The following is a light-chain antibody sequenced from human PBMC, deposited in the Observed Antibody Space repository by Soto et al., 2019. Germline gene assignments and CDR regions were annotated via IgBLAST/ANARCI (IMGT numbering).Light chain of an antibody. Sequence: EIVLTQSSATLSLSPGERATLSCRASQSVSSYLAWYQQRPGQAPRLLIYDASNRATGIPARFSGSGSGTEFTLTISSLEPGDFAIYYCQQRSNWLFTFGPGTKVDIK. J-gene: IGKJ3*01. CDR1: QSVSSY. CDR3: QQRSNWLFT. CDR2: DAS. V-gene: IGKV3-11*01.